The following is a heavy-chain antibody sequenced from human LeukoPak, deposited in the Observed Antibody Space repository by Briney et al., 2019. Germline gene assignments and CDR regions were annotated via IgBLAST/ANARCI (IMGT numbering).Heavy chain of an antibody. V-gene: IGHV3-33*01. J-gene: IGHJ4*02. Sequence: PGGSLRLSCAASGFTFSSYGMHWVRQAPGKGLEWVAVIWPDGSNKYYADSVKGRFTISRDNSKNTLYLQMNSLRAEDPAVYYCARAGIVGATHCRYWGQGTLVTVSS. CDR1: GFTFSSYG. CDR3: ARAGIVGATHCRY. CDR2: IWPDGSNK. D-gene: IGHD1-26*01.